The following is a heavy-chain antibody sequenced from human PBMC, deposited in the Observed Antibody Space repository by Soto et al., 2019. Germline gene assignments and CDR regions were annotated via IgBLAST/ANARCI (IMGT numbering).Heavy chain of an antibody. D-gene: IGHD2-2*01. V-gene: IGHV4-39*01. CDR1: GGSISSSNYY. Sequence: LSETLSLTCTVSGGSISSSNYYWGWIRQPPGKGLEWIGTIYQSGTTYYSPSLKRRVIVSVDTSKNQFSLKLSSVTAADTAVYYCARGKGVVVLPAAMSLFAFEIWGQGTMVTVS. J-gene: IGHJ3*02. CDR3: ARGKGVVVLPAAMSLFAFEI. CDR2: IYQSGTT.